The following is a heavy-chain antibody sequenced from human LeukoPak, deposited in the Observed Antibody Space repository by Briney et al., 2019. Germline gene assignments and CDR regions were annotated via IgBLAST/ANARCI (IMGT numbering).Heavy chain of an antibody. CDR1: GGSISSTTYY. Sequence: SETLSLTCTVSGGSISSTTYYWGWIRQPPGKGLEWIGSIYYSGSTYYNPSLKSRVTISVDTSKNQFSLKLSSVTAADTAVYYCAGEDWNHMDVWGKGTTVTVSS. CDR3: AGEDWNHMDV. J-gene: IGHJ6*03. D-gene: IGHD1-1*01. V-gene: IGHV4-39*07. CDR2: IYYSGST.